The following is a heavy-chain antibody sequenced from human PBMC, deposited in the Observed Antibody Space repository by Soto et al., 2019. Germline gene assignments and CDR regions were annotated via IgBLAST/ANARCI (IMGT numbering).Heavy chain of an antibody. D-gene: IGHD5-18*01. Sequence: ASVKVSCKASGFTFTSYGIGWVRHAPGQGLEWMGWISAYNGNTNYAQSLQGRVTMTTDPSTSTAYMELRSLRSDDTAVYYCAREGDSYGILGYWGQGTPVTVSS. V-gene: IGHV1-18*01. CDR3: AREGDSYGILGY. J-gene: IGHJ4*02. CDR1: GFTFTSYG. CDR2: ISAYNGNT.